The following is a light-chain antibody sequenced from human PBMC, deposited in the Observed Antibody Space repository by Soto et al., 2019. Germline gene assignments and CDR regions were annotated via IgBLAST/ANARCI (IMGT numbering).Light chain of an antibody. J-gene: IGKJ3*01. CDR1: QGISGW. CDR2: AAS. CDR3: QQASSFLFT. Sequence: DMQMTQSPSSVSASVGDRVTITCRASQGISGWLAWYQQKPGEAPKLLIYAASTLQSGVPSRFSGSGSGTDFTLTISSLQPEDFATYYCQQASSFLFTFGPGTKVDIK. V-gene: IGKV1-12*02.